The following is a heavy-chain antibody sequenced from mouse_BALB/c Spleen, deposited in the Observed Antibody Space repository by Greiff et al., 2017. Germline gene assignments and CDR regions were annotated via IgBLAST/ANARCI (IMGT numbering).Heavy chain of an antibody. CDR3: ARGYDGYGAMDY. V-gene: IGHV5-6-5*01. CDR1: GFTFSSYA. Sequence: EVMLVESGGGLVKPGGSLKLSCAASGFTFSSYAMSWVRQTPEKRLEWVASISSGGSTYYPDSVKGRFTISRDNARNILYLQMSSLRSEDTAMYYCARGYDGYGAMDYWGQGTSVTVSS. J-gene: IGHJ4*01. CDR2: ISSGGST. D-gene: IGHD2-3*01.